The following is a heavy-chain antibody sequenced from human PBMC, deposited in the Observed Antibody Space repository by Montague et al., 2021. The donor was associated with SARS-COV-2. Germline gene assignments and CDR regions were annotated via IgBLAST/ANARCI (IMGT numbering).Heavy chain of an antibody. J-gene: IGHJ6*02. Sequence: PALVKPTQTLTLTCTFSGFSLSTNGMCVSWIRQPPGKALEWLARIDWDDDKYYSTSLKTRLTISKDTSKNQVVLTMTNMDPVDTATYYCARTYYNILTGRDYGTDVWGQGTTVTVSS. CDR1: GFSLSTNGMC. V-gene: IGHV2-70*11. D-gene: IGHD3-9*01. CDR2: IDWDDDK. CDR3: ARTYYNILTGRDYGTDV.